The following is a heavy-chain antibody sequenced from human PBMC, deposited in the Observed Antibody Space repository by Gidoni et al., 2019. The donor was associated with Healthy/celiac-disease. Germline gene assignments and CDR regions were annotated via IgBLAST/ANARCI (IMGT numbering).Heavy chain of an antibody. V-gene: IGHV3-23*01. CDR1: GFTSSSYA. CDR3: AKSTVGQQLGRGYGMDV. Sequence: EVQLLESGGGLVQPGGSLRLSCAASGFTSSSYAMSWVRQAPGKGLEWVSAISGSGGSTYYADSVKGRFTISRDNSKNTLYLQMNSLRAEDTAVYYCAKSTVGQQLGRGYGMDVWGQGTTVTVSS. J-gene: IGHJ6*02. D-gene: IGHD6-13*01. CDR2: ISGSGGST.